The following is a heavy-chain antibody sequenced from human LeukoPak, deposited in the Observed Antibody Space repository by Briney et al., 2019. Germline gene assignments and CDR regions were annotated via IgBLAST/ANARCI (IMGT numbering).Heavy chain of an antibody. V-gene: IGHV4-39*07. CDR1: GGSISGSSYS. CDR3: V. Sequence: SETLSLTCTVSGGSISGSSYSWGWIRQPPGKGLEWIGSVYYSGSTYYNPSLKSRVTISVDTSKNQFSLNRISVTAADTAYYMDVWGKRTTVTGSS. J-gene: IGHJ6*03. CDR2: VYYSGST.